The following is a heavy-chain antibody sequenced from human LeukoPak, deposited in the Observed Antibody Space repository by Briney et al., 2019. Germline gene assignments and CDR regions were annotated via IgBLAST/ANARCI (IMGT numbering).Heavy chain of an antibody. D-gene: IGHD6-6*01. CDR2: INHSGST. J-gene: IGHJ6*03. Sequence: KPSETLSLTCAVYGGSFSGYYWSWIRQPPGKGLEWIGEINHSGSTNYNPSLKSRVTISVDTSKNQFSLKLSSVTAADTAVYYCAREASIAAGPYYYYYMDVWGKGTTVTVSS. CDR1: GGSFSGYY. V-gene: IGHV4-34*01. CDR3: AREASIAAGPYYYYYMDV.